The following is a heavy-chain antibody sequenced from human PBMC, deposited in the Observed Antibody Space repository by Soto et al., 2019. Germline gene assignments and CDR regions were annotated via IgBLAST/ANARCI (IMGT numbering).Heavy chain of an antibody. V-gene: IGHV4-59*01. J-gene: IGHJ6*03. Sequence: SETLSLTCTVSGGSISSYYWSWIRQPPGKGLEWIGYIYYSGSTNYNPSLKSRVTISVDTSKNQFSLKLSSVTAADTAVYYCARDRPLVPYYYYYMDVWGKGTTVTVSS. D-gene: IGHD6-13*01. CDR3: ARDRPLVPYYYYYMDV. CDR1: GGSISSYY. CDR2: IYYSGST.